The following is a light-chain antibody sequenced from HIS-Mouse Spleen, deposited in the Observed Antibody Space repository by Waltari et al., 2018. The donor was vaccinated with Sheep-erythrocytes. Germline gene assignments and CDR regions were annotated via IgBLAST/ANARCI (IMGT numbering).Light chain of an antibody. CDR2: DVS. CDR1: SSDVGGYNY. V-gene: IGLV2-11*01. CDR3: CSYAGSYNHV. J-gene: IGLJ1*01. Sequence: QSALTQPRSVSGSPGQSVTISCTGTSSDVGGYNYVHWYQHHPGKAPKLMIYDVSKRPSGVPDSFSGSKSGNTASLTISGLQAEDEADYYCCSYAGSYNHVFATGTKVTVL.